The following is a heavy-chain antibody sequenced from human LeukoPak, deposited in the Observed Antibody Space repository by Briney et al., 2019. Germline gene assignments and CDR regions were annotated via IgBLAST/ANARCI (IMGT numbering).Heavy chain of an antibody. D-gene: IGHD6-19*01. CDR1: GFTFSSYA. CDR3: AKGGGWLVRGHTYVDY. CDR2: ISGSGGST. V-gene: IGHV3-23*01. J-gene: IGHJ4*02. Sequence: GGSLRLSCAASGFTFSSYAMSWVRQAPGKGLEWVSAISGSGGSTYYADSVKGRFTISRDNSKNTLYLQMNSLRAEDTAVYYCAKGGGWLVRGHTYVDYWGQGTLVTVSS.